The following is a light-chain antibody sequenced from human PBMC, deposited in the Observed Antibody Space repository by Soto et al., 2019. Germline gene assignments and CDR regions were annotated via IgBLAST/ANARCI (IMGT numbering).Light chain of an antibody. J-gene: IGKJ1*01. Sequence: EIVLTQSPATLSLSPGERATLSCRASQSVGSYFAWYQQKPGQTPRLLIYGASTRATGIPARFSGSGSGTEFTLTISSLQSEDFAVYYCQQYNNWPGTFGQGTKVDIK. CDR2: GAS. CDR1: QSVGSY. V-gene: IGKV3D-15*01. CDR3: QQYNNWPGT.